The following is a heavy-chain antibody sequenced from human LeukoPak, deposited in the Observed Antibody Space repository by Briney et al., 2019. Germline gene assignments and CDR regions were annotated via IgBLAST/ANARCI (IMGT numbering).Heavy chain of an antibody. D-gene: IGHD1-26*01. CDR3: ASRSIYSTTTSHYYYGMDV. Sequence: ASVKVSCKASGGTFSSYAISWVRQAPGQGLEWMGGIIPIFGTANYAQKFQGRATITADESTSTAYMELSSLRSEDTAVYYCASRSIYSTTTSHYYYGMDVWGQGTTVTVSS. CDR1: GGTFSSYA. V-gene: IGHV1-69*13. J-gene: IGHJ6*02. CDR2: IIPIFGTA.